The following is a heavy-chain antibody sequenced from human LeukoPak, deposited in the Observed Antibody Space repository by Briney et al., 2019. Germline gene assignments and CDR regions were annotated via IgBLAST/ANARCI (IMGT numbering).Heavy chain of an antibody. CDR2: IHYTGSA. J-gene: IGHJ4*02. CDR1: GGSIRSSSYN. Sequence: PSETLSLTCTVSGGSIRSSSYNWGWIRQPPGKGLEWIGSIHYTGSAYYSPSLKSRVTISVDTSKNQFSLKLSSVTAADTAVYYCARDRHKLVDIVAGILDYWGQGTLVTVSS. D-gene: IGHD5-12*01. V-gene: IGHV4-39*07. CDR3: ARDRHKLVDIVAGILDY.